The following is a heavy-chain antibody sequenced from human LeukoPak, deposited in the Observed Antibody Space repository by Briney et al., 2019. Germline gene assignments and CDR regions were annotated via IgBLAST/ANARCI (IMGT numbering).Heavy chain of an antibody. CDR2: ISGSGGST. CDR3: AKEREQWLGLGVVVY. D-gene: IGHD6-19*01. V-gene: IGHV3-23*01. Sequence: ETLSLTCAVYGGSFSGYYWSWIRQPPGKGLEWVSAISGSGGSTYYADSVKGRFTISRDNSKNTLYLQMNSLRAEDTAVYYCAKEREQWLGLGVVVYWGQGTLVTVSS. J-gene: IGHJ4*02. CDR1: GGSFSGYY.